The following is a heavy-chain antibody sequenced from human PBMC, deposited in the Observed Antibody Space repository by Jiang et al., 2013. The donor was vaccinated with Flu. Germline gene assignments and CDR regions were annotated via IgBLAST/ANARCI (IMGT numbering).Heavy chain of an antibody. CDR1: AYSFTSYA. CDR2: INTGNGDP. J-gene: IGHJ6*02. D-gene: IGHD3-22*01. Sequence: CTASAYSFTSYALTWVRQAPGQGLEWMGWINTGNGDPTYAQAFTGRFVFSSDTSVSTAYLHISDLKAEDTAVYYCAREGYYFDTTGSPRSHGLDVWGQGTAVTVSS. V-gene: IGHV7-4-1*02. CDR3: AREGYYFDTTGSPRSHGLDV.